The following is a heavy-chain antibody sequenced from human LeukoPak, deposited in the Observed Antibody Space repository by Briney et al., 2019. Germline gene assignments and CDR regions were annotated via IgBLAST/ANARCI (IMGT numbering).Heavy chain of an antibody. D-gene: IGHD4-17*01. CDR3: AKEVRVYGDYVDYFDY. J-gene: IGHJ4*02. Sequence: SGGSPRLSCAASGFTFSSYAMSWVRQAPGKGLEWVSAISGSGGSTYYADSVKGRFTISRDNSKNTLYLQMNSLRAEDTAVYYCAKEVRVYGDYVDYFDYWGQGTLVTVSS. CDR1: GFTFSSYA. CDR2: ISGSGGST. V-gene: IGHV3-23*01.